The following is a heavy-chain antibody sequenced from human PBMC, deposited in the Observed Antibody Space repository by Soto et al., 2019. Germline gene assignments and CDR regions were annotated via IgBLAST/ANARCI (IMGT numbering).Heavy chain of an antibody. Sequence: QVQLQESGPGLVKPSGTLSLTCAVSGGSISSSNWWSWVRQPPGKGLEWVGEIYHSGSTNYNPSLKSRVTKSVDKSKNQFALKLSSVTAADTAVYYCASDDDYYDSSGYYSKQFDYWGQGTLVPVSS. D-gene: IGHD3-22*01. CDR3: ASDDDYYDSSGYYSKQFDY. CDR2: IYHSGST. CDR1: GGSISSSNW. J-gene: IGHJ4*02. V-gene: IGHV4-4*02.